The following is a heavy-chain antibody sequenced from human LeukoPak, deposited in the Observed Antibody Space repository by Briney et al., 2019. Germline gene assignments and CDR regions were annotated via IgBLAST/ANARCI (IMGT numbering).Heavy chain of an antibody. Sequence: GGSLRLSCVASGFTFSSYWMGWVRQAPGRVLEWVANIKGDGSDKYYVDSVKGRFTISRDNAKNSLYLQMNSLRAEDTAVYYCTTDFITYYYDSSGYYTPDYWGQGTLVTVSS. J-gene: IGHJ4*02. CDR1: GFTFSSYW. CDR3: TTDFITYYYDSSGYYTPDY. V-gene: IGHV3-7*03. CDR2: IKGDGSDK. D-gene: IGHD3-22*01.